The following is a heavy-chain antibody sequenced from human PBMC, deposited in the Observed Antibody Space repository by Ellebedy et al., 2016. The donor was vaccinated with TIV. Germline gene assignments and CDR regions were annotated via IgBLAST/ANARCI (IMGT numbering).Heavy chain of an antibody. Sequence: ASVKVSXXASGYTFTSYDINWVRQATGQGLEWMGWMNPNSGNTGYAQKFQGRVTMTRNTSISTAYMELSSLRSEDTAVYYCAKDGARLAMVFTDRFDYWGQGTLVTVSS. J-gene: IGHJ4*02. CDR2: MNPNSGNT. CDR1: GYTFTSYD. V-gene: IGHV1-8*01. CDR3: AKDGARLAMVFTDRFDY. D-gene: IGHD5-18*01.